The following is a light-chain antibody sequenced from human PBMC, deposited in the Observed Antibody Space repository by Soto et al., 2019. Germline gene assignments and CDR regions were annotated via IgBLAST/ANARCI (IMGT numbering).Light chain of an antibody. Sequence: QSVLTQPPSVSAAPGQKVTIACSGSSSNIGSNYVSWYQQPPGTAPNLLIYENNRRRSGISDRFSGSKSGTSATLGITGLQTEDEDDYYCATWDSSLGVVVFGGGTKLTVL. CDR1: SSNIGSNY. J-gene: IGLJ2*01. V-gene: IGLV1-51*02. CDR2: ENN. CDR3: ATWDSSLGVVV.